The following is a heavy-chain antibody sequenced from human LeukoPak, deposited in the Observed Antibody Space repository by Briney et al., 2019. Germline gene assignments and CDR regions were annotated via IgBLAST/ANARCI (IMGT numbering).Heavy chain of an antibody. V-gene: IGHV3-21*01. CDR3: ASGVGATSVFAFDI. CDR2: ISSSSSYI. CDR1: GFTFSSYS. J-gene: IGHJ3*02. D-gene: IGHD1-26*01. Sequence: PGGSLRLSCAASGFTFSSYSMNWVRQAPGKGLEWVSSISSSSSYIYYADSVKGRFTISRDNAKNSLYLQMNSLRAEDTAVYYCASGVGATSVFAFDIWGQGTMVTVSS.